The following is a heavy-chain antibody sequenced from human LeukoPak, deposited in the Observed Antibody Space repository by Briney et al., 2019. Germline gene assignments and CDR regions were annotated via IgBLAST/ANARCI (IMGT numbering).Heavy chain of an antibody. D-gene: IGHD3-22*01. J-gene: IGHJ3*02. CDR2: ISSSSSYI. V-gene: IGHV3-21*01. CDR3: AQTYYYDSSGLDAFDI. CDR1: GFTFSSYS. Sequence: GGSLRLSCAASGFTFSSYSMNWVRQAPGKGLEWVSSISSSSSYIYYADSVKGRFTISRDNAKNSLYLQMNSLRAEDTAVYYCAQTYYYDSSGLDAFDIWGQGTMVTVSS.